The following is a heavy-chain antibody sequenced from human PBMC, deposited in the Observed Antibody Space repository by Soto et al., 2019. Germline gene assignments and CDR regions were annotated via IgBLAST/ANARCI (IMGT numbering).Heavy chain of an antibody. V-gene: IGHV3-33*01. CDR3: VIERGPFDAFDI. CDR2: IWANGINK. CDR1: EFPFTTYG. J-gene: IGHJ3*02. Sequence: GGSLRLSCAASEFPFTTYGMHWVRQAPGKGLEWVAVIWANGINKYYADSVRGRFTISRDNSKNTLDLQMNSLSAEDTALYYCVIERGPFDAFDIWGQGTMVTVSS.